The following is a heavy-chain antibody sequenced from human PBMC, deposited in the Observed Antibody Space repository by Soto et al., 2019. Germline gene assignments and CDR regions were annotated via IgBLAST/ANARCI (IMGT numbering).Heavy chain of an antibody. CDR2: IYSSGST. V-gene: IGHV4-59*01. D-gene: IGHD1-7*01. J-gene: IGHJ6*04. CDR3: ARDSPYFTGTRWGGLAV. Sequence: SETLSLTCAVYGGSFSGYYWSWIRQPPGKGLEWIGYIYSSGSTNYNPSLKSRVTISVDTSKNQFSLKLSSVTAADTAVYFCARDSPYFTGTRWGGLAVWVKGTTDPVSS. CDR1: GGSFSGYY.